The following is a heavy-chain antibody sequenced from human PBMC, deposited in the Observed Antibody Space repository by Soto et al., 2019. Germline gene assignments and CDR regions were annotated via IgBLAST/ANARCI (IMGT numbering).Heavy chain of an antibody. V-gene: IGHV2-5*02. D-gene: IGHD3-16*01. CDR1: GFSLSTSGVG. J-gene: IGHJ5*02. CDR2: IYWDDDK. CDR3: AHRRYVYFRGTKLFDP. Sequence: QITLKESGPTLVKPTQTLTLTCTFSGFSLSTSGVGVGWIRQPPGKALELLALIYWDDDKRYSPSMKSRLTITKDTYKNHVVLTMTYMDPVYTATYYYAHRRYVYFRGTKLFDPWGQGTLVTVSS.